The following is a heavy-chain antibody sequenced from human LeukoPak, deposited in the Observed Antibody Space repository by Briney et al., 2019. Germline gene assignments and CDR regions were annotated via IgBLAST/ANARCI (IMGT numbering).Heavy chain of an antibody. V-gene: IGHV4-34*01. CDR2: INHSGST. CDR1: GVSFSGYY. CDR3: ARDRQGGVATIYYFRRWFDP. Sequence: SETLSLTCAVYGVSFSGYYWSWIRQPPGKGLEWIGEINHSGSTNYNPSLKSRVTTSVDTSKNQFSLKLSSVTAADTAVYYCARDRQGGVATIYYFRRWFDPWGQGTLVTVSS. D-gene: IGHD5-12*01. J-gene: IGHJ5*02.